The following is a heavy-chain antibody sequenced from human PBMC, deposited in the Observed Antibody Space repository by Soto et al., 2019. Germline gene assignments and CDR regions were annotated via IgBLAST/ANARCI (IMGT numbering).Heavy chain of an antibody. CDR3: ASGTGTYPFDY. Sequence: SDTLSLTCTVSGGSISSGGYYWSWIRQHPWKGLECIGYIYYSGSSYYDPSLKSRFTRSVDTSKNHVSLKLSSVTAEHTAVYYCASGTGTYPFDYWGQGTLVTVSS. CDR2: IYYSGSS. V-gene: IGHV4-31*03. D-gene: IGHD1-1*01. J-gene: IGHJ4*02. CDR1: GGSISSGGYY.